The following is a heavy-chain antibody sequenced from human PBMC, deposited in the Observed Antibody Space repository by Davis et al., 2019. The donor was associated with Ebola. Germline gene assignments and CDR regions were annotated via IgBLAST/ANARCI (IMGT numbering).Heavy chain of an antibody. D-gene: IGHD6-6*01. CDR2: IIPILGIA. CDR1: GGTFSSYA. CDR3: ARGGIAARPGNWFDP. V-gene: IGHV1-69*04. Sequence: MPGGSLRLSCKASGGTFSSYAISWVRQAPGQGLEWMGRIIPILGIANYAQKFQGRVTITADKSTSTAYMELSSLRSEDTAVYYCARGGIAARPGNWFDPWGQGTLVTVSS. J-gene: IGHJ5*02.